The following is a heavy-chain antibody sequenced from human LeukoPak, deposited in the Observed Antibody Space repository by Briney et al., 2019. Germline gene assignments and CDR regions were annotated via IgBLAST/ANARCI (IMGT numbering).Heavy chain of an antibody. CDR1: GGSISSYY. V-gene: IGHV4-59*01. D-gene: IGHD3-3*01. CDR3: PRARTTNYDFLRCYYYYYYMDG. J-gene: IGHJ6*03. Sequence: PSETLSLTCTVSGGSISSYYWSWIRQPPGKGLEWIGYIYYSGSTNYNPSLKSRVTISVDTSKNQFSLKLSPLTAADHTVYYYPRARTTNYDFLRCYYYYYYMDGWGKGTTVTVSS. CDR2: IYYSGST.